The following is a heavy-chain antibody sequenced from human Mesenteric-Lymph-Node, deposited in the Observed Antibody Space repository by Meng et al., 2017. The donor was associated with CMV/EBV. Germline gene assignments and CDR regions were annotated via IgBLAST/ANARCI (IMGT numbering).Heavy chain of an antibody. J-gene: IGHJ5*02. V-gene: IGHV4-61*01. Sequence: SETLSLTCTVSGGSVSSGSYYWSWIRQPPGKGLEWIGYIYYSGSTNYNPSLKSRVTISVDTSKNQFSLKLSFVTAADTAVYYCARLAIKSGSFSWFAPWGQGTLVTVSS. D-gene: IGHD1-26*01. CDR2: IYYSGST. CDR1: GGSVSSGSYY. CDR3: ARLAIKSGSFSWFAP.